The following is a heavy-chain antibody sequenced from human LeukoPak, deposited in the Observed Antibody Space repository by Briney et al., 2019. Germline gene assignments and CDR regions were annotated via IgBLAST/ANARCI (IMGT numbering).Heavy chain of an antibody. CDR1: GFTFSSYA. CDR3: ARDSSRKQWLVNDY. Sequence: GGSLRLSCAASGFTFSSYAMHWVRQAPGKGLEWVAVISYDGSNKYYADSVKGRFTISRDNSKNTLYLQMNSLRAEDTAVYYCARDSSRKQWLVNDYWGQGTLVTVSS. D-gene: IGHD6-19*01. V-gene: IGHV3-30*04. J-gene: IGHJ4*02. CDR2: ISYDGSNK.